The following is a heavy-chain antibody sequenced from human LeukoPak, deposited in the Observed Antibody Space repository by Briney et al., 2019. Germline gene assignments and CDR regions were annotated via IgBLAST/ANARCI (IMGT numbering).Heavy chain of an antibody. J-gene: IGHJ5*02. D-gene: IGHD1-1*01. CDR2: IIPIFGTA. CDR3: ARAVQLERRRWFWFDP. Sequence: GASVKVSCKASGYTFTSYYIHWVRQAPGQGLEWMGGIIPIFGTANYAQEFQGRVTITADKSTSTAYMELSSLRSEDTAVYYCARAVQLERRRWFWFDPWGQGTLVTVSS. CDR1: GYTFTSYY. V-gene: IGHV1-69*06.